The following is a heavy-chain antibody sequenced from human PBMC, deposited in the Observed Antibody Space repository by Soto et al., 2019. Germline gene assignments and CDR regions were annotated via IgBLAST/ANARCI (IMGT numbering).Heavy chain of an antibody. J-gene: IGHJ6*02. V-gene: IGHV4-61*01. D-gene: IGHD3-3*01. Sequence: PSETLSLTCSVSGGSVSSGSYYWSWIRQPSGKGLEWIGYIYYSGSTNFNPSLKSRVTISVDTSKNQFSLKLSSVTAADTAVYYCASRFENGYYYYYGMDVWGQGTTVTVSS. CDR3: ASRFENGYYYYYGMDV. CDR1: GGSVSSGSYY. CDR2: IYYSGST.